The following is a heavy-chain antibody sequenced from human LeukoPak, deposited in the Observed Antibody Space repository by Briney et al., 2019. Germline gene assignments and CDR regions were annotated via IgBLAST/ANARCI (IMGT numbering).Heavy chain of an antibody. CDR3: ARAQHEPAWDYFDY. Sequence: SETLSLTCTVSGGSISSYYWSWIRQPAGKGLEWIGRIYTSGSTNYNPSLESRVTMSVDTSKNQFSLKLSSVTAADTAVYYCARAQHEPAWDYFDYWGQGTLVTVSS. CDR1: GGSISSYY. D-gene: IGHD1-14*01. CDR2: IYTSGST. J-gene: IGHJ4*02. V-gene: IGHV4-4*07.